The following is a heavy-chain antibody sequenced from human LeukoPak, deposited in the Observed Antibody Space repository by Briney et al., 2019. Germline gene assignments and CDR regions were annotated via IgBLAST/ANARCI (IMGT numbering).Heavy chain of an antibody. CDR1: GFTFSSYS. J-gene: IGHJ4*02. CDR2: ISSSSSTI. Sequence: PGGSLRLSCAASGFTFSSYSMNWVRQAPGKGLEWVSYISSSSSTIYYADSVKGRFTISRDNAKNSLYLQMNSLRDDDTAVYYCARGGGGTYWDYWGQGTQVTVSS. CDR3: ARGGGGTYWDY. D-gene: IGHD2-15*01. V-gene: IGHV3-48*02.